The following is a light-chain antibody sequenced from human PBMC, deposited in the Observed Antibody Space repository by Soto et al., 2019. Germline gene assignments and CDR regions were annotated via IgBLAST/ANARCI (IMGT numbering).Light chain of an antibody. V-gene: IGKV3-11*01. CDR2: DAS. CDR1: QSVSSY. Sequence: EIVLTQSPATLSLSPGERATLSCRASQSVSSYLAWYQQKPGQAPRLLIYDASNRATGIPARFSGSGSGTDFTLTISSLEPEEFAVYYCQQYRRSSITFGQGTRLEIK. J-gene: IGKJ5*01. CDR3: QQYRRSSIT.